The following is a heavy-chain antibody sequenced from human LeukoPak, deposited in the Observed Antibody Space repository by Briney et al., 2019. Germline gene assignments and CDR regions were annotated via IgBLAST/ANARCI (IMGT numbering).Heavy chain of an antibody. V-gene: IGHV3-30*02. CDR3: ARARKSGGITMLRGVKDRGWFDP. D-gene: IGHD3-10*01. CDR1: GFTFITYG. CDR2: IRSDGSNK. J-gene: IGHJ5*02. Sequence: GGSLRLSCAASGFTFITYGMHWVRQAPGKGLNWVAFIRSDGSNKYYADSVKGRFTISRDNSKNTLYLQMNSLRAEDTAVYYCARARKSGGITMLRGVKDRGWFDPWGQRTLVTVSS.